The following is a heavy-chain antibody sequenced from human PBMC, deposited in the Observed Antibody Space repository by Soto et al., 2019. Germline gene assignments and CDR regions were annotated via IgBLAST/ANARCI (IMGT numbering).Heavy chain of an antibody. D-gene: IGHD2-15*01. V-gene: IGHV4-34*01. J-gene: IGHJ4*02. CDR2: INHSGST. CDR1: GGSFSGYY. CDR3: ARGPTTDCSGGSCYLNATYYFDY. Sequence: SETLSLTCAVYGGSFSGYYWSWIRQPPGKGLEWIGEINHSGSTNYNPSLKSRVTISVDTSKNQFSLKLSSVTAADTAVYYCARGPTTDCSGGSCYLNATYYFDYWGQGTLVTVSS.